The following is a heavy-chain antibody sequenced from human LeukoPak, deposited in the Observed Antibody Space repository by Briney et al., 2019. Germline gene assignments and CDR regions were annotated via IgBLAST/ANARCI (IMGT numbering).Heavy chain of an antibody. CDR1: GCTFTGYY. CDR3: SRDMLPMTTVTTPGNY. V-gene: IGHV1-2*02. Sequence: ASVTVSCKAFGCTFTGYYMHWVRQAPGQGLEWMGWINPNSGGTNYAQKFQGRVTMTRDTSVSTAYMDLTRLRSDDTAVYYCSRDMLPMTTVTTPGNYWGPGTLVTVSS. D-gene: IGHD4-17*01. CDR2: INPNSGGT. J-gene: IGHJ4*02.